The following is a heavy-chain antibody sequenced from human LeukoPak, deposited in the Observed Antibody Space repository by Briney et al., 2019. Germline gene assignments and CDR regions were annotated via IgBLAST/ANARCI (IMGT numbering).Heavy chain of an antibody. V-gene: IGHV5-51*01. D-gene: IGHD6-13*01. CDR3: ARSRIAAAVWFDP. J-gene: IGHJ5*02. CDR1: GYSFTSYW. Sequence: GESLKISCKSSGYSFTSYWIGWVRQMPGKGLEWMGIIYPGDSDTRYSPSFQGQVTISADKSISTAYLQWSSLKASDTAMYYCARSRIAAAVWFDPWGQGTLVTVSS. CDR2: IYPGDSDT.